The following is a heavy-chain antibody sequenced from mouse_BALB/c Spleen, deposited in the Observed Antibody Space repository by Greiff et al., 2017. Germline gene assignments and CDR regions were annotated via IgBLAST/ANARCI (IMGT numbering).Heavy chain of an antibody. V-gene: IGHV8-8*01. CDR1: GFSLSTSGMS. CDR3: ARSHYYGYFDY. D-gene: IGHD1-2*01. J-gene: IGHJ2*01. Sequence: QVTLKVSGPGILQPSQTLSLTCSFSGFSLSTSGMSVGWIRQPSGKGLEWLAHIWWNDDKYYNPALKSRLTISKDTSNNQVFLKIASVVTADTATYYCARSHYYGYFDYWGQGTTLTVSS. CDR2: IWWNDDK.